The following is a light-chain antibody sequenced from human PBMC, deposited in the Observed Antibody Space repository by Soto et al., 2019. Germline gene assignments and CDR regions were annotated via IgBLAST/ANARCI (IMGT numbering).Light chain of an antibody. CDR2: EVS. CDR3: SSYTSSNTLEV. J-gene: IGLJ1*01. CDR1: SRDVGGSNY. V-gene: IGLV2-14*01. Sequence: ALIQPASVSGSPGQSITISCTGTSRDVGGSNYVSWYQHHPHRAPKLLIYEVSYRPSGVSSRFSGSKSGNTASLTISGLQAEDEADYYCSSYTSSNTLEVFGVGTKVTVL.